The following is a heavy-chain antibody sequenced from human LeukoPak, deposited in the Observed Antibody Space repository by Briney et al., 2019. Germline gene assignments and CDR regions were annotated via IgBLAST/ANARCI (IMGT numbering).Heavy chain of an antibody. CDR2: ISGSGTST. J-gene: IGHJ4*02. CDR1: GFTFSSYA. Sequence: PGGSLRLSCAASGFTFSSYAMSWVRQAPGKGLEWVSSISGSGTSTFYADSVMGHITISRDNSKNTLYLQMNSLRAEDTALYYCAKAALSAYCGGDCYSSYYWGQGTLVTVSS. V-gene: IGHV3-23*01. CDR3: AKAALSAYCGGDCYSSYY. D-gene: IGHD2-21*02.